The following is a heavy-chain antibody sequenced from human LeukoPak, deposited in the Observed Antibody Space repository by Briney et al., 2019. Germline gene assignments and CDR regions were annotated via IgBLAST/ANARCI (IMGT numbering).Heavy chain of an antibody. CDR2: IRAYNGNT. J-gene: IGHJ4*02. CDR1: GYTFTSFG. V-gene: IGHV1-18*01. Sequence: AASVKVSCKASGYTFTSFGMSWVRQAPGQGLEWMGWIRAYNGNTNYAQKLQGRVTMTTDTSTSTAYMELRSLRSDDTAVYYCASGHDYGAPFDCCGEGTLLTVSP. D-gene: IGHD4-17*01. CDR3: ASGHDYGAPFDC.